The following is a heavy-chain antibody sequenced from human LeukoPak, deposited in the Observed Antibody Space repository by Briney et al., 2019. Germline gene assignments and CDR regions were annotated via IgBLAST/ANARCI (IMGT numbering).Heavy chain of an antibody. CDR3: AREAGFGDQSEFDY. Sequence: ASVKVSCKASGYTFTSYDINWVRQATGQGLEWMGWMNPNSGNTGYAQKFQGRVTTTRNTSISTAYMELSSLRSEDTAVYYCAREAGFGDQSEFDYWGQGTLVTVSS. V-gene: IGHV1-8*01. CDR1: GYTFTSYD. J-gene: IGHJ4*02. D-gene: IGHD3-10*01. CDR2: MNPNSGNT.